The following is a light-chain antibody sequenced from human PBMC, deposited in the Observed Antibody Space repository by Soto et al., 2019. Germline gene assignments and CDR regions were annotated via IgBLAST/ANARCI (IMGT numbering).Light chain of an antibody. J-gene: IGLJ3*02. CDR1: SGSIASNY. V-gene: IGLV6-57*02. CDR2: EDN. CDR3: QSYGDNNQV. Sequence: NFMLTQPHSVSESPGKTVTISCTGSSGSIASNYVQWFQQRPGSAPTTVIYEDNKRPSGVPDRFSGSIDSSSNSASLTISGLKDEDEADYSCQSYGDNNQVFGGGTKLTVL.